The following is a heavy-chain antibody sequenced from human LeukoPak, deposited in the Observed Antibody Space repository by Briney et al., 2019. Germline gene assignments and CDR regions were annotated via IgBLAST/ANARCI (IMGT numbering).Heavy chain of an antibody. V-gene: IGHV3-21*01. CDR2: ISSSSSYI. CDR3: ARATTVVTHWYFDL. J-gene: IGHJ2*01. D-gene: IGHD4-23*01. Sequence: GGSLRLSCAASGFIFSSYSMNWVRQAPGKGLEWVSSISSSSSYIYYADSVKGRFTISRDNAKNSLYLQMNSLRAEDTAVYYCARATTVVTHWYFDLWGRGTLVTVSS. CDR1: GFIFSSYS.